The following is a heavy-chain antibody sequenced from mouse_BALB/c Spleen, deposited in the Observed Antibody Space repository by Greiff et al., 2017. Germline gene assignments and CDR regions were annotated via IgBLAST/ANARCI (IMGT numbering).Heavy chain of an antibody. Sequence: VQLKESGPGLVKPSQSLSLTCTVTGYSITSDYAWNWIRQFPGNKLEWMGYISYSGSTSYNPSLKSRISITRDTSKNQFFLQLNSVTTEDTATYYCAGGGYYLFAYWGQGTLVTVSA. CDR3: AGGGYYLFAY. J-gene: IGHJ3*01. CDR2: ISYSGST. CDR1: GYSITSDYA. D-gene: IGHD2-12*01. V-gene: IGHV3-2*02.